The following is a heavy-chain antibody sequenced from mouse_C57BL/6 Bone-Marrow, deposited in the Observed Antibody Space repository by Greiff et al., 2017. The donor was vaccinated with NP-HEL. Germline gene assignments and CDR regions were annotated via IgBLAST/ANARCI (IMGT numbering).Heavy chain of an antibody. CDR1: GYTFTDYN. V-gene: IGHV1-18*01. CDR2: INPNNGGT. CDR3: AREGGWLPRFAY. D-gene: IGHD2-2*01. Sequence: EVQLQQSGPELVKPGASVKIPCKASGYTFTDYNMDWVKQSHGKSLEWIGDINPNNGGTIYNQKFKGKATLTVDKSSSTAYMELRSLTSEDTAVYYCAREGGWLPRFAYWGQGTLVTVSA. J-gene: IGHJ3*01.